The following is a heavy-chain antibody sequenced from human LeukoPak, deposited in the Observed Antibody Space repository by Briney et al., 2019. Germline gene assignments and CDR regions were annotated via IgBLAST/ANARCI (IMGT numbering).Heavy chain of an antibody. D-gene: IGHD3-22*01. CDR1: GFTFSSYG. Sequence: GGSLRLSCAASGFTFSSYGMHWVRLAPGKGLEWVAVIWYDGSNKYYADSVKGRFTISRDNSKNTLYLQMISLRAEDTAVYYCASGDYYDSSGYYNYYYGMDVWGQGTTVTVSS. V-gene: IGHV3-33*01. J-gene: IGHJ6*02. CDR3: ASGDYYDSSGYYNYYYGMDV. CDR2: IWYDGSNK.